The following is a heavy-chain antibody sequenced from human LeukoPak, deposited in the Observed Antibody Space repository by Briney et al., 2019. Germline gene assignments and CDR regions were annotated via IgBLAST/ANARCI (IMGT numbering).Heavy chain of an antibody. D-gene: IGHD3-10*01. Sequence: SETLSLTCSVSGGAITKYSWNWIRQPAGKGLEWFGLIYVSGSTDYNPSLKSRVSMSIDTSKNRISLKLNSVTAADTAVYYCAGIETGTSRLISTFDLWGLGTMVTVSS. CDR1: GGAITKYS. V-gene: IGHV4-4*07. J-gene: IGHJ3*01. CDR2: IYVSGST. CDR3: AGIETGTSRLISTFDL.